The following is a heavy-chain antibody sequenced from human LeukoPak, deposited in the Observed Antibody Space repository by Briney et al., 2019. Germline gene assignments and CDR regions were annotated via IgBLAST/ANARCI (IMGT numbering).Heavy chain of an antibody. CDR2: IGRSGGDI. J-gene: IGHJ4*02. CDR1: GFTFNSYA. CDR3: AKYAPPTTVVTRYFDY. D-gene: IGHD4-23*01. Sequence: GGSLRLSCAASGFTFNSYAMAWVRQAPGKGLEWVSVIGRSGGDIQYVDSVKGRFTISRDNSKNTLYLQMNGLRAEDTAVYYCAKYAPPTTVVTRYFDYWGQGTLVTVSS. V-gene: IGHV3-23*01.